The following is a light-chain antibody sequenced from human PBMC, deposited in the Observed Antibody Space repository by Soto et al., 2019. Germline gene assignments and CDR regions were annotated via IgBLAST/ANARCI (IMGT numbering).Light chain of an antibody. V-gene: IGKV3-20*01. CDR1: QSVSSY. CDR3: QQYSSSSYT. CDR2: GAS. J-gene: IGKJ2*01. Sequence: EIVLTQSPATLSLSPGERATLSCRASQSVSSYLVWYQQKPGQAPRLLIYGASSRASGIPDRFSGSGSGTDFSLTISRLEPEDFAVYYCQQYSSSSYTFGQGTKLEI.